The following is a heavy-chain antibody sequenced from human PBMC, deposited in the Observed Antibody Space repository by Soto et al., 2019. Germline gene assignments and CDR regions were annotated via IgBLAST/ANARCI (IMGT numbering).Heavy chain of an antibody. CDR3: ARVYCSGGSCYSWTVRRWFDP. J-gene: IGHJ5*02. V-gene: IGHV3-48*03. CDR2: ISSSGSTI. Sequence: LRLSCAASGFTFSSYEMNWVRQAPGKGLEWVSYISSSGSTIYYADSVKGRFTISRDNAKNSLYLQMNSLRAEDTAVYYCARVYCSGGSCYSWTVRRWFDPWGQGTLVTVSS. D-gene: IGHD2-15*01. CDR1: GFTFSSYE.